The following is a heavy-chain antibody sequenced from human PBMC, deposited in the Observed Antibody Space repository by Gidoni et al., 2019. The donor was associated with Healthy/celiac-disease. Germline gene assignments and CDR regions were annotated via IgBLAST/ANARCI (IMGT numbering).Heavy chain of an antibody. CDR3: ARFDSSGYYPNDAFDI. J-gene: IGHJ3*02. CDR1: GGSRSSGDYY. D-gene: IGHD3-22*01. Sequence: QVQLQESGPGLVKPSQTLSLTCTVSGGSRSSGDYYWSWIRQPPGKGLEWIGYIYYSGSTYYNPSLKSRVTISVDTSKNQFSLKLSSVTAADTAVYYCARFDSSGYYPNDAFDIWGQGTMVTVSS. V-gene: IGHV4-30-4*01. CDR2: IYYSGST.